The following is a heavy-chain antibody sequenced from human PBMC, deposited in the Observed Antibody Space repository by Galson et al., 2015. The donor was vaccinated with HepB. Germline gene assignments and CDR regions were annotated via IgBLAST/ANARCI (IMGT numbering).Heavy chain of an antibody. Sequence: SLRLSCAASGFTFSSYGMHWVRQAPGKGLEWVAVISYDGSNKYYADSVKGRFTISRDNSKNTLYLQMNSLRAEDTAVYYCAKDLFNWNYDGYGMDVWGQGTTVTVSS. CDR3: AKDLFNWNYDGYGMDV. CDR1: GFTFSSYG. V-gene: IGHV3-30*18. D-gene: IGHD1-7*01. J-gene: IGHJ6*02. CDR2: ISYDGSNK.